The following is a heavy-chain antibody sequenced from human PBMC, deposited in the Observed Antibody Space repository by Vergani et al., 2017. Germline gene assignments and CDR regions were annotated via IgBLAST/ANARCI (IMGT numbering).Heavy chain of an antibody. CDR2: IDHTGRP. J-gene: IGHJ6*03. CDR1: GGSFTSYH. D-gene: IGHD4-11*01. V-gene: IGHV4-34*01. Sequence: QVQLQQWGGGLLKPSETLSLTCVVTGGSFTSYHWTWIRQSPGEGLEWVGDIDHTGRPDYNPSLKSRLTMSVDKSRNQFSLTLNSVTATETAIYFCARVNTETNGHLYYYYYMDVWGQGTAVTVS. CDR3: ARVNTETNGHLYYYYYMDV.